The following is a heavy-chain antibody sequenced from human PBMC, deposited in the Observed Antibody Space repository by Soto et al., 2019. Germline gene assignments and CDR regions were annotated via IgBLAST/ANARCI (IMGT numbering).Heavy chain of an antibody. CDR2: IYYSGST. D-gene: IGHD3-10*01. CDR3: ARDAKVRGVSQLNWFDP. J-gene: IGHJ5*02. Sequence: PSETLSLTCTVSGGSISSYYWSWIRQPPGKGLEWIGYIYYSGSTNYNPPLKSRVTISVDTSKNQFSLKLSSVTAADTAVYYCARDAKVRGVSQLNWFDPWGQGPLVTVSS. CDR1: GGSISSYY. V-gene: IGHV4-59*01.